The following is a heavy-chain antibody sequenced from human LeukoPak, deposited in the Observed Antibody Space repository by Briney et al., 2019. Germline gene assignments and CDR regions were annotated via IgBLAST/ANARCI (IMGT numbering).Heavy chain of an antibody. D-gene: IGHD2-2*01. CDR3: ARHRCSSTTCSFDS. CDR1: GFTFNNYA. CDR2: ISWKGDTT. J-gene: IGHJ4*02. Sequence: PGGSLRLSCAASGFTFNNYAMTWVHQTPGKGPEWVSLISWKGDTTAYAESVRGRFTISRDNAKNSLYLHMNSLRPEDTAFYHCARHRCSSTTCSFDSWGQGSLVTVSS. V-gene: IGHV3-20*01.